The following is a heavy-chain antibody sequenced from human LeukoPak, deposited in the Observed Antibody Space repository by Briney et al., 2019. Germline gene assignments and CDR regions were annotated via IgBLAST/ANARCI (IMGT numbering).Heavy chain of an antibody. V-gene: IGHV1-2*02. CDR2: INPNSGGT. CDR1: GYTFTGYY. Sequence: ASVKVSCKASGYTFTGYYMHWVRQAPGQGLEWMGWINPNSGGTNYAQKFQGRVTMTRDTSITTAYMELSRLRSDDTAAYYCARVSGYSGYDYSNWGQGTLVTVSS. D-gene: IGHD5-12*01. CDR3: ARVSGYSGYDYSN. J-gene: IGHJ4*02.